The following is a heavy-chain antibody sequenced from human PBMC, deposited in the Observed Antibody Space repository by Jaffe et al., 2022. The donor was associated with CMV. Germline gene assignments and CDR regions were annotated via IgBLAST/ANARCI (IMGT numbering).Heavy chain of an antibody. CDR1: GYSFTSYW. Sequence: EVQLVQSGAEVKKPGESLKISCKGSGYSFTSYWIGWVRQMPGKGLEWMGIIYPGDSDTRYSPSFQGQVTISADKSISTAYLQWSSLKASDTAMYYCARRWVGYSSGWYILDYWGQGTLVTVSS. D-gene: IGHD6-19*01. CDR3: ARRWVGYSSGWYILDY. V-gene: IGHV5-51*01. CDR2: IYPGDSDT. J-gene: IGHJ4*02.